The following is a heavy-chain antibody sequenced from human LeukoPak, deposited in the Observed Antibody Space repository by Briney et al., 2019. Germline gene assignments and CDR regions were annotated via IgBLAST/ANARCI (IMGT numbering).Heavy chain of an antibody. D-gene: IGHD6-13*01. Sequence: GGSLRLSCAPSGVVVIDNYRRPVRPAPGEGLEWVSLIYSVGSTYYADCVKGRFTISRDSSKNTVFLQMNSLRVEDTAVYYCARDPPAVAANTYGWGQGTQVTVPS. V-gene: IGHV3-66*01. CDR3: ARDPPAVAANTYG. CDR1: GVVVIDNY. CDR2: IYSVGST. J-gene: IGHJ4*02.